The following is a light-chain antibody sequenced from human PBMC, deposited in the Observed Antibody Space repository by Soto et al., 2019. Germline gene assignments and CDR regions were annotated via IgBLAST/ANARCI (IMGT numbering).Light chain of an antibody. V-gene: IGKV1-5*03. CDR3: KQYNIYSFT. J-gene: IGKJ5*01. Sequence: DKQMTHSPSTLSAYVGERVTITCRASQSVSNWLAWYHQKPVKAPKLLVFKVSSLESGVPSRFSGSGSGTEFTLTISSLQPDDFATYYCKQYNIYSFTFGQGTRLENK. CDR2: KVS. CDR1: QSVSNW.